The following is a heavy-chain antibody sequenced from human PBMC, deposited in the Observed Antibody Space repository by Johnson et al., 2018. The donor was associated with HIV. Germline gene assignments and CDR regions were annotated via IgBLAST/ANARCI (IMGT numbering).Heavy chain of an antibody. D-gene: IGHD3-22*01. CDR2: ISFDGSNE. Sequence: QVQLVESGGGVVQPGRSLRLSCAATGFTFNSYAMHWVRQAPGKGLVWVAVISFDGSNEYYADSVKGRFTISRDNSKNTLYLQMNSLRAEDTAVYYCARGDWDYYPDAFDIWGQGTLVTVSS. CDR3: ARGDWDYYPDAFDI. J-gene: IGHJ3*02. CDR1: GFTFNSYA. V-gene: IGHV3-30*04.